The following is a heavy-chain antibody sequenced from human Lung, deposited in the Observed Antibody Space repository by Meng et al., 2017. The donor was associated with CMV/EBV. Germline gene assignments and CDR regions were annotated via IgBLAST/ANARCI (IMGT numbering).Heavy chain of an antibody. CDR3: ARDIRP. CDR1: GFAFPVYW. Sequence: GGSLRLSCAASGFAFPVYWMSWVRQAPGKGLEWVASTDLHGSGKYYVDSVKGRFTISRDNAKNALYLQMNSLRVEDTAVYYCARDIRPGGQGPLVTVSS. V-gene: IGHV3-7*01. J-gene: IGHJ5*02. CDR2: TDLHGSGK.